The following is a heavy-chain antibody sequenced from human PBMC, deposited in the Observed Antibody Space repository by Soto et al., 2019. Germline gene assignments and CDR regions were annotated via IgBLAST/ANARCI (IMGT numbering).Heavy chain of an antibody. J-gene: IGHJ4*02. V-gene: IGHV1-69*13. Sequence: SVKVSCKASGGTFSSYAISWVRQAPGQGLEWMGGIIPIFGTANYAQKFQGRVTITADESTSTAYMELSSLRSEDTAVYYCARGRPITGTTPPGQTFDYWGQGTLVTVSS. D-gene: IGHD1-20*01. CDR2: IIPIFGTA. CDR3: ARGRPITGTTPPGQTFDY. CDR1: GGTFSSYA.